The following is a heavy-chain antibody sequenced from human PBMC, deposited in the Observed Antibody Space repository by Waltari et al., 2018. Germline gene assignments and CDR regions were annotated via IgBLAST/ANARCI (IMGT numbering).Heavy chain of an antibody. CDR2: ISYDGSNK. CDR1: GFTFSSYG. Sequence: QVQLVESGGGVVQPGRSLRLSCAASGFTFSSYGMHWVRQAPGKGLEWVAVISYDGSNKYYADSVKGLFTISRDNSKNTLYLQMNSLRAEDTAVYYCAKDLAAAGTSARWGQGTLVTVSS. D-gene: IGHD6-13*01. J-gene: IGHJ4*02. CDR3: AKDLAAAGTSAR. V-gene: IGHV3-30*18.